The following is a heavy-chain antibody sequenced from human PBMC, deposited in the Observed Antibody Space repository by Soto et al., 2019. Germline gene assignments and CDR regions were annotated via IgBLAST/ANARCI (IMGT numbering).Heavy chain of an antibody. CDR2: LYPGPGT. V-gene: IGHV3-66*04. D-gene: IGHD2-21*01. CDR3: ARQCGGACSNAFTV. J-gene: IGHJ3*01. CDR1: GFTVNANF. Sequence: EEQLVESGGGLVQPGGSLRLSFAVSGFTVNANFMNWVRQAPGKEPEWVAVLYPGPGTYYAESVKGRFTISREDSTNTLFLHLSNMRAEDTAVYYCARQCGGACSNAFTVRGQGTMVTVSS.